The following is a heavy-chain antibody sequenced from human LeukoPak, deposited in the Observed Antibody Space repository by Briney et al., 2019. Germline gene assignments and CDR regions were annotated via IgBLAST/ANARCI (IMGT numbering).Heavy chain of an antibody. J-gene: IGHJ6*03. CDR3: ARRDYSSSWTSYYYYMDV. CDR1: GFTFSSYS. D-gene: IGHD6-13*01. CDR2: ISSSSSYI. V-gene: IGHV3-21*01. Sequence: PGGSLRLSCAASGFTFSSYSMNWVRQAPGKGLEWVSSISSSSSYIYYADSVKGRFTISRDNAKNSLYLQMNSLRAEDTAVYYCARRDYSSSWTSYYYYMDVWGKGTTVTISS.